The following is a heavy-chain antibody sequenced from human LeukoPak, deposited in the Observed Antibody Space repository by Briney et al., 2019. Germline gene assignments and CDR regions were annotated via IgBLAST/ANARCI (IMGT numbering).Heavy chain of an antibody. CDR2: ISGSGGST. CDR3: ARPEPVTYGDYPDY. J-gene: IGHJ4*02. Sequence: GGSLRLSCAASGFPFSSYAMSWVRQAPGKGLEWVSAISGSGGSTYYADSVKGRFTISRDNSKNTLYLQINSLRAEDTAVYYCARPEPVTYGDYPDYWGQGTLVTVSS. CDR1: GFPFSSYA. V-gene: IGHV3-23*01. D-gene: IGHD4-17*01.